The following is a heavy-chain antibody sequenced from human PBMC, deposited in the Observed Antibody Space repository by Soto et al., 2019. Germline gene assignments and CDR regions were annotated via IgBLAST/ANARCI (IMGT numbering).Heavy chain of an antibody. V-gene: IGHV4-34*01. CDR1: GGSFSGYY. Sequence: SSETLSLTCAVYGGSFSGYYWSWIRQPPGKGLEWIGEINHSGSTNYNPSLKSRVTISVDTSKNQFSLKLSSVTAADTAVYYCARGKTWRYSSGWPNWFDPWGQGTLVTVSS. J-gene: IGHJ5*02. CDR3: ARGKTWRYSSGWPNWFDP. D-gene: IGHD6-19*01. CDR2: INHSGST.